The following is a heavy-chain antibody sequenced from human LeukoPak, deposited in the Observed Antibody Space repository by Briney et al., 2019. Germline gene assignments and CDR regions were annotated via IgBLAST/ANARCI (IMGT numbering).Heavy chain of an antibody. CDR1: GGSFSGYY. D-gene: IGHD3-22*01. V-gene: IGHV4-34*01. Sequence: PSETLSLTCAVYGGSFSGYYWSWIRQPPGKGLEWIGEINHSGSTNYNPSLKSRVTISEDTSKNQFSLKLSSVTAADTAVYYCAREGFTYYYDSSGYSPLDYWGQGTLVTVSS. CDR3: AREGFTYYYDSSGYSPLDY. J-gene: IGHJ4*02. CDR2: INHSGST.